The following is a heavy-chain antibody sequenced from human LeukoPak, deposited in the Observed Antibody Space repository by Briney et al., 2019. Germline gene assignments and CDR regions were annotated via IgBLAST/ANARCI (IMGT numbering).Heavy chain of an antibody. Sequence: PSETLSLTWPVSGGSITRYYPSWIRQSPGKGLEWIGFMYYSGTTNYNPSLKSRVTISLGMSKNQFSLKLSSVTAADTAVYYCARLPMSVTPPVDYWGQGTLVTVSS. CDR3: ARLPMSVTPPVDY. J-gene: IGHJ4*02. CDR2: MYYSGTT. CDR1: GGSITRYY. V-gene: IGHV4-59*01. D-gene: IGHD4-17*01.